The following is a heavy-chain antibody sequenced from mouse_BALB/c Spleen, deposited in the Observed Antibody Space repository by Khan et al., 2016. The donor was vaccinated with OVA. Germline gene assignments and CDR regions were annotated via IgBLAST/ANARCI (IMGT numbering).Heavy chain of an antibody. D-gene: IGHD1-2*01. CDR1: GFIFSSYG. CDR3: TRFITTTTGDYYAMDY. Sequence: EVALVESGGDLVNPGGSLKLSCAASGFIFSSYGMSWVRQTPDKRLEWVATISSGGTYTYYPDSVKGRFTISRDNAKNTLSLQMSSLKSEDTSMYYGTRFITTTTGDYYAMDYWGQGTSVTVSS. J-gene: IGHJ4*01. V-gene: IGHV5-6*01. CDR2: ISSGGTYT.